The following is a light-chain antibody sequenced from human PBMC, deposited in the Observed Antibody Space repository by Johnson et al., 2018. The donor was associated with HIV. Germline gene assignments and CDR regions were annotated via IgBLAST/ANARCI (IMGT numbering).Light chain of an antibody. J-gene: IGLJ1*01. V-gene: IGLV1-51*01. CDR3: GTWDSSLSVV. CDR1: SSNIGNNY. Sequence: QSALTQPPSVSAAPGQRVNISCSGSSSNIGNNYVSWYQQLPGTAPKLLIYDNNKRPSGIPDRFYGSKSGTSATLGITGLQTGDEADYYCGTWDSSLSVVFGTGTKVTVL. CDR2: DNN.